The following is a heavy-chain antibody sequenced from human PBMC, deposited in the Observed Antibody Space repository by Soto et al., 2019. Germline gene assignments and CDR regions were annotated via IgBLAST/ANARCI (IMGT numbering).Heavy chain of an antibody. Sequence: ASVKVSCKASGGTFSSYAISWVRQAPGQGLEWMGGIIPIFGTANYAQKFQGRVTITADESTSTAYMELSSLRSEDTAVYYCARDNLPRDWFDPWGQGTLVTVSS. CDR3: ARDNLPRDWFDP. CDR2: IIPIFGTA. CDR1: GGTFSSYA. J-gene: IGHJ5*02. V-gene: IGHV1-69*13.